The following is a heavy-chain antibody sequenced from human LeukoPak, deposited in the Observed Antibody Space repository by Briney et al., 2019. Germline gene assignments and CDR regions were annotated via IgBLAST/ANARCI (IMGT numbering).Heavy chain of an antibody. D-gene: IGHD6-13*01. CDR1: GFTFSNYA. V-gene: IGHV3-23*01. Sequence: GGSLRLSCAASGFTFSNYAMTWVRQAPGKGLEWVSSISSRGDNSYYADSVKGRFTISRDNSKSTLYLQMNSLRAEDTAVYYCAKALIAAALFDPWGQGTLVTVSS. CDR2: ISSRGDNS. CDR3: AKALIAAALFDP. J-gene: IGHJ5*02.